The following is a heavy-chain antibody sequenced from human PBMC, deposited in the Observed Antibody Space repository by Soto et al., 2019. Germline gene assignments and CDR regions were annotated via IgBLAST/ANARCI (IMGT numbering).Heavy chain of an antibody. V-gene: IGHV3-23*01. Sequence: PGGSLRLSCAASGFTFSCYAMSWVRQAPGKGLEWVSAISGSGGSTYYADSVKGRFTISRDNSKNTLYLQMNSLRAEDTAVYYCAKDSRPGTVLFGYYYGMDVWGQGTTVTV. CDR2: ISGSGGST. CDR1: GFTFSCYA. J-gene: IGHJ6*02. D-gene: IGHD1-1*01. CDR3: AKDSRPGTVLFGYYYGMDV.